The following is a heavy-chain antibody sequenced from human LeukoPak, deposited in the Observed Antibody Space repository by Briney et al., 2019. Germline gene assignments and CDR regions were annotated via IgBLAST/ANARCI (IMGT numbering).Heavy chain of an antibody. J-gene: IGHJ3*02. Sequence: ASVKVSCKASGYTFTSYYMHWVRQAPGKGLEWMGGFDPEDGETIYAQKFQGRVTMTEDTSTDTAYMELSSLRSEDTAVYYCATSPPGVVPAANAFDIWGQGTMVTVSS. CDR3: ATSPPGVVPAANAFDI. CDR1: GYTFTSYY. CDR2: FDPEDGET. D-gene: IGHD2-2*01. V-gene: IGHV1-24*01.